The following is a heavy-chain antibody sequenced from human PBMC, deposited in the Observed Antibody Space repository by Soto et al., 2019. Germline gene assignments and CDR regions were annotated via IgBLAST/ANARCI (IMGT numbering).Heavy chain of an antibody. D-gene: IGHD6-19*01. CDR1: GFTFSDYY. J-gene: IGHJ4*02. V-gene: IGHV3-11*05. Sequence: QVQLVESGGGLVKPGGSLRLSCAASGFTFSDYYMSWIRQATGKGLEWLSYIRGSSSHRDYANSVKGRFTLSRDNAKNLLDLQMNSLRVEDTAVYYCARGGGSGWTPDYWGRGTRVTVSS. CDR2: IRGSSSHR. CDR3: ARGGGSGWTPDY.